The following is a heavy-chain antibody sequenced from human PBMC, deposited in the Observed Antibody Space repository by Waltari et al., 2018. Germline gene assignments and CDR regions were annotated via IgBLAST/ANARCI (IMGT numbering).Heavy chain of an antibody. Sequence: QLQESGPRLVKPSETLSLTCSVSSGSLSSPWWSWIRQPAGKGLEWIGRIYISGTTNKNPSLESRITVSLDTPKNQFSLKLTSVSAADTAVYYCARQATSWSGFDYWGPGIQVTVSS. CDR1: SGSLSSPW. V-gene: IGHV4-4*07. J-gene: IGHJ4*02. D-gene: IGHD2-15*01. CDR3: ARQATSWSGFDY. CDR2: IYISGTT.